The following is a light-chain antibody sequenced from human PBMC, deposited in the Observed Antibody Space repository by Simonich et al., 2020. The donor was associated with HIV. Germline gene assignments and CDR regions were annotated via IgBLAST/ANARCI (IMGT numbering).Light chain of an antibody. Sequence: EIVMTQSPATLSVFSGERATLSCSASQSVSINLAWYQQKPGQAPRLLIYGASTRATGIPARLSGSGSGTEFTLTINSLQSEDFAVYYCQQCNNWPWTFGRGTKVEIK. CDR1: QSVSIN. V-gene: IGKV3-15*01. J-gene: IGKJ1*01. CDR2: GAS. CDR3: QQCNNWPWT.